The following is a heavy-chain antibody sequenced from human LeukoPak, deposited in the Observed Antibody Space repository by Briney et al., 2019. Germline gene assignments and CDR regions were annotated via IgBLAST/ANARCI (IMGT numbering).Heavy chain of an antibody. CDR2: INPDGGNT. Sequence: GASVKVSCKASGYTFTNSYIHWVRQAPGQVLEWMGLINPDGGNTNYAQNFQGRVTLTRDASTSTVYMELSSLRSEDTAIYYCARIRDGYNDAYDLWVQGTVVTVPS. CDR1: GYTFTNSY. CDR3: ARIRDGYNDAYDL. D-gene: IGHD5-24*01. V-gene: IGHV1-46*01. J-gene: IGHJ3*01.